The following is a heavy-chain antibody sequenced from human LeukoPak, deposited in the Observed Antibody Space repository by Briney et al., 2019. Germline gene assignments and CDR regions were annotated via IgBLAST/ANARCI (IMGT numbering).Heavy chain of an antibody. V-gene: IGHV3-74*01. Sequence: GGSLRLSCAASGFTFNSYWRQWVRQAPGKGLVWVSRINSDGSSTNYADSVKGRFTISRDNAKNTLNLQMNSLRAEDTAVYYCARGGDYPFDYWGQGTLVTVSS. CDR1: GFTFNSYW. D-gene: IGHD4-17*01. CDR2: INSDGSST. CDR3: ARGGDYPFDY. J-gene: IGHJ4*02.